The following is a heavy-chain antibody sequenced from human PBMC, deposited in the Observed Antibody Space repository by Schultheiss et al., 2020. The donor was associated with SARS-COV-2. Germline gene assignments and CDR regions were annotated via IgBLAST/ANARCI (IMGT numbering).Heavy chain of an antibody. CDR2: IYYSGST. J-gene: IGHJ4*02. V-gene: IGHV4-31*03. CDR3: ARRIAARPYRY. Sequence: SETLSLTCTVSGGSISSGGYYWSWIRQHPGKGLEWIGYIYYSGSTNYNPSLKSRVTISVDTSKNQFSLKLSSVTAADTAVYYCARRIAARPYRYWGQGTLVTVSS. D-gene: IGHD6-6*01. CDR1: GGSISSGGYY.